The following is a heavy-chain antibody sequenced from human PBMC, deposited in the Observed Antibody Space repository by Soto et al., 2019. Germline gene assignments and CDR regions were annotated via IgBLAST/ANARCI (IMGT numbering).Heavy chain of an antibody. V-gene: IGHV4-39*01. J-gene: IGHJ3*02. CDR2: IYYSGST. CDR3: AKTHYDYVWGSYRPDAFDI. Sequence: PSETLSLTCSVSGGSISSSSYYWGWIRQPPGKGLEWIGSIYYSGSTYDNPSLKSRVTISVDTSKNQISLKLSSVTAADTAVYYCAKTHYDYVWGSYRPDAFDIWGQRTMVTV. CDR1: GGSISSSSYY. D-gene: IGHD3-16*02.